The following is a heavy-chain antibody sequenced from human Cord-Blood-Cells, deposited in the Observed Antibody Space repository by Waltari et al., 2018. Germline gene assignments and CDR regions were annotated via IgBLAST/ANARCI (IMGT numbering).Heavy chain of an antibody. J-gene: IGHJ3*02. D-gene: IGHD3-16*01. CDR3: ARGTGGNAFDI. CDR1: SYD. V-gene: IGHV1-8*03. Sequence: SYDINWVRQATGQGLEWMGWMNPNSGNTGYAQKFQGRVTITRNTSISTAYMELSSLRSEDTAVYYCARGTGGNAFDIWGQVTMVTVSS. CDR2: MNPNSGNT.